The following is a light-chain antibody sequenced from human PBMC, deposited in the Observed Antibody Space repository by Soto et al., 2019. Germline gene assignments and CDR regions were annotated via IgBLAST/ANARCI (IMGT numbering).Light chain of an antibody. CDR3: VSYTTTGALV. V-gene: IGLV2-14*01. CDR2: EVS. Sequence: QSALTQPASVSGSPGQSITISCTGTIYDVGAYHYDSWYQQFPDKAPKLILYEVSNRPSGISSRFSGFRSGSTASLKVSGLQPEDDGHYYCVSYTTTGALVFGGGTKLTVL. J-gene: IGLJ2*01. CDR1: IYDVGAYHY.